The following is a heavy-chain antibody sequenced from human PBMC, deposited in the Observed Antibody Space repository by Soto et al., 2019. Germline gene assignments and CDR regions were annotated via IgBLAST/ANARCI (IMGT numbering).Heavy chain of an antibody. CDR2: ITDSGDDT. CDR1: GFTFTSYA. D-gene: IGHD3-10*01. J-gene: IGHJ4*02. Sequence: EVQLLESGGGLVQPGGSLRLSCAASGFTFTSYAMTWVRQVPGEGLEWVSVITDSGDDTLHADSVKGRFTISRDNSKYNLYLQINRLSPGNTAIYYCAQASGGRYPGSRVFDFWGQGALVTVSS. V-gene: IGHV3-23*01. CDR3: AQASGGRYPGSRVFDF.